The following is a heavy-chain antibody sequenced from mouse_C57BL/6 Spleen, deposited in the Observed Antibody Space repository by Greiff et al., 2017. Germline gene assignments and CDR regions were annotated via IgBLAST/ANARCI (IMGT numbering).Heavy chain of an antibody. CDR2: ISSGGSYT. Sequence: EVQVVESGGDLVKPGGSLKLSCAASGFTFSSYGMSWVRQTPDKRLEWVATISSGGSYTYYPDSVKGRFTISRDNAKNTLYLQMSSLKSEDTAMYYCARHPYYDDERAGFAYWGQGTLVTVSA. V-gene: IGHV5-6*01. CDR1: GFTFSSYG. D-gene: IGHD2-4*01. CDR3: ARHPYYDDERAGFAY. J-gene: IGHJ3*01.